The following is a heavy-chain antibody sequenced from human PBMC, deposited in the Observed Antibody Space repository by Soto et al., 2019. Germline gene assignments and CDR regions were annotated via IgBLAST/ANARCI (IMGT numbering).Heavy chain of an antibody. Sequence: QVQLVQSGAEVKKPGSSVKVSCKASGGTFSRNTISWVRQAPGQGLEWMGRIIPLLNIPNYAQNFQGRVMMTADRSTTTVYMEVSSLKSEDTAVYYCARDRGLVSAVGGKMVNHYGLDVWDQGTTVTVSS. V-gene: IGHV1-69*08. CDR2: IIPLLNIP. CDR3: ARDRGLVSAVGGKMVNHYGLDV. J-gene: IGHJ6*02. D-gene: IGHD3-10*01. CDR1: GGTFSRNT.